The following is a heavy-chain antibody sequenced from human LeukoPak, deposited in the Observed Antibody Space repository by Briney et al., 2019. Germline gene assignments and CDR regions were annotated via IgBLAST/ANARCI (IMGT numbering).Heavy chain of an antibody. CDR2: INTDGSST. V-gene: IGHV3-74*01. CDR1: GFTFSSYW. Sequence: GGSLRLSCAASGFTFSSYWMHWVRQAPGKGLVWVSRINTDGSSTSYADSVKGRFTISRDNAKNSLYLQMNSLRAEDTAVYYCARADLEWLLYFDYWGQGTLVTVSS. J-gene: IGHJ4*02. CDR3: ARADLEWLLYFDY. D-gene: IGHD3-3*01.